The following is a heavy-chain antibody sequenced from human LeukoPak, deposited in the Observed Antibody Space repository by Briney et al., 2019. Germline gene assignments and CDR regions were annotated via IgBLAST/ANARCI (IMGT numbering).Heavy chain of an antibody. CDR1: GGSISSYY. Sequence: SETLSLTCTVSGGSISSYYWSWIRQPAGKGLGWIGRIYTSGSTNYNPSLKSRVTMSVDTSKNQFSLKLSSVTAADTAVYYCARSPDCSSTSCPIGDAFDIWGQGTMVTVSS. D-gene: IGHD2-2*01. CDR3: ARSPDCSSTSCPIGDAFDI. J-gene: IGHJ3*02. V-gene: IGHV4-4*07. CDR2: IYTSGST.